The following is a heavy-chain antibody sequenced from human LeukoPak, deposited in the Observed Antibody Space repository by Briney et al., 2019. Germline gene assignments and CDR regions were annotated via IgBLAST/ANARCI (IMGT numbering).Heavy chain of an antibody. J-gene: IGHJ4*02. CDR3: AKDGMIVVVIPFDY. Sequence: GGSLRLSCAASGFTFSSYAMGWVRQAPGKGLEWVSAISGSGGSTYYADSVKGRFTISRDNSKNTLYLQMNSLRAEDTAVYYCAKDGMIVVVIPFDYWGQGTLVTVSS. V-gene: IGHV3-23*01. CDR2: ISGSGGST. CDR1: GFTFSSYA. D-gene: IGHD3-22*01.